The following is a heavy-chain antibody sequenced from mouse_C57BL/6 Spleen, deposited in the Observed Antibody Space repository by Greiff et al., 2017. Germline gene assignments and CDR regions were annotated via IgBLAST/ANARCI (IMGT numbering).Heavy chain of an antibody. CDR1: GYTFTSYW. Sequence: QVQLQQPGAELVKPGASVKMSCKASGYTFTSYWITWVKQRPGQGLEWIGDIYPGSGSTNYNEKFKSKATLTVDTSSSTAYMQLSSLTSEDSAVYYCARTAAAYYGSGYYAMDDWGQGASVTVSS. D-gene: IGHD1-1*01. V-gene: IGHV1-55*01. J-gene: IGHJ4*01. CDR2: IYPGSGST. CDR3: ARTAAAYYGSGYYAMDD.